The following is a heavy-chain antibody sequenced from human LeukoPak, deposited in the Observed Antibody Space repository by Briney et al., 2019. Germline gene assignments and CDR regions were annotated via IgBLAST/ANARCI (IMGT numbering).Heavy chain of an antibody. Sequence: GGSLRLSCTASGVTFSSHEMNWVRQPPWKGLQRISNINHIGQTTYYADSVKGRFTISRDNARNSLFLEMNNLRVEDTAMYYCAKGSPWIQLWLLNYWGQGTLVTVSS. CDR2: INHIGQTT. J-gene: IGHJ4*02. D-gene: IGHD5-18*01. CDR3: AKGSPWIQLWLLNY. V-gene: IGHV3-48*03. CDR1: GVTFSSHE.